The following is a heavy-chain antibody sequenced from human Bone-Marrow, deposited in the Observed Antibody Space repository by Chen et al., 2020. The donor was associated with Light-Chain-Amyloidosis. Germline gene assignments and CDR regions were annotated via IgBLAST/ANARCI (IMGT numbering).Heavy chain of an antibody. Sequence: EVQLLESGGGLVQPGGSLRLSCAASGFTFSSYAMSWVRQAPGKGLEWVSGIRGSGGSTYYADSVKGRFTISRDNSKNTLYLQMNSLRAEDTAVYYCAKDRHSTSLVYFDYWGQGTLVSVSS. CDR2: IRGSGGST. D-gene: IGHD6-13*01. J-gene: IGHJ4*02. CDR3: AKDRHSTSLVYFDY. CDR1: GFTFSSYA. V-gene: IGHV3-23*01.